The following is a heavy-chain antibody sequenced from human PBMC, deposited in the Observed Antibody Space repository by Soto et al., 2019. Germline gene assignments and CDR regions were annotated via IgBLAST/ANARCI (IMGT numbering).Heavy chain of an antibody. J-gene: IGHJ4*02. V-gene: IGHV1-3*01. Sequence: WASVKVSCKASGYTFTDSAIHWVRQAPGQSLELLGWIAPGNGNTKYSQKFQGRVTITRDTSATTAHMELSSLRSEDTAVYYCAKGSRMWTPDYWGQGTLVTVSS. CDR3: AKGSRMWTPDY. D-gene: IGHD2-21*01. CDR2: IAPGNGNT. CDR1: GYTFTDSA.